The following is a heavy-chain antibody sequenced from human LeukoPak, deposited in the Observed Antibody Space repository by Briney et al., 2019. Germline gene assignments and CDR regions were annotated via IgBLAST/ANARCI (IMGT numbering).Heavy chain of an antibody. CDR2: ISYDGSNK. J-gene: IGHJ4*02. V-gene: IGHV3-30*04. CDR1: GFSFSSYA. D-gene: IGHD1-26*01. CDR3: ARDIIRRERELGY. Sequence: GRSLRLSCAASGFSFSSYAMHWVRQAPGKGLEWVAVISYDGSNKYYADSVKGRFTISRDNSKNTLYLQMNSLRAEDTAVYYCARDIIRRERELGYWGQGTLVTVSS.